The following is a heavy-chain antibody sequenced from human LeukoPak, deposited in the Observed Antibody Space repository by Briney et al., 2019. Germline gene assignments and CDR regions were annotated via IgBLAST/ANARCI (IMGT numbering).Heavy chain of an antibody. Sequence: APVKVSCKASGYTFTSYGISWVRQAPGQGLEWMGWISGYNGNTNYAQKVQGRVNMTTDTSTSTAYMELRSLRSDDTAVYYCARAPRGYSYGYLDFWGQGSLVTVSS. D-gene: IGHD5-18*01. CDR1: GYTFTSYG. V-gene: IGHV1-18*04. CDR3: ARAPRGYSYGYLDF. CDR2: ISGYNGNT. J-gene: IGHJ4*02.